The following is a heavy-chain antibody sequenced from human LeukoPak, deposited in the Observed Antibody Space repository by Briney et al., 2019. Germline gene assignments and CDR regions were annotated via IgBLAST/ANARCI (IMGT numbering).Heavy chain of an antibody. CDR2: ISSSGDTI. CDR1: GFIFSSYE. Sequence: GGSLRLSCAASGFIFSSYEMNWVRQAPGKGLEWISYISSSGDTIYYADSVKGRFTISRDNAKNSLYLQMNSLRAEDTAVYYCATYYYDSSGFYWGQGTLVTVSS. V-gene: IGHV3-48*03. J-gene: IGHJ4*02. D-gene: IGHD3-22*01. CDR3: ATYYYDSSGFY.